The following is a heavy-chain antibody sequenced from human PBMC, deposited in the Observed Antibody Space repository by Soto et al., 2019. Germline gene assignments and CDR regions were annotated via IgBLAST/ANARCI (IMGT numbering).Heavy chain of an antibody. J-gene: IGHJ6*01. CDR3: ARGEGFYDSTGYSSPHAMDV. D-gene: IGHD3-22*01. CDR2: TSGTGGST. V-gene: IGHV3-23*01. Sequence: EVQLLESGGGLVQPGGSLRLSCEASGFTFSSYAMSWVRQAPGKGLEWVSGTSGTGGSTYYADSVKGRLTISRDNSKKTLYLQMNSLRAGDTALYYCARGEGFYDSTGYSSPHAMDVW. CDR1: GFTFSSYA.